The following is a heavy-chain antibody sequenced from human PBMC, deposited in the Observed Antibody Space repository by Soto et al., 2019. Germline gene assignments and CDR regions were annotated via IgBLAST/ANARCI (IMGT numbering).Heavy chain of an antibody. D-gene: IGHD3-3*01. CDR2: ISSSGSTI. V-gene: IGHV3-48*03. CDR3: ARDSITIFGVVISMDV. CDR1: GFAFSSYE. J-gene: IGHJ6*02. Sequence: XGSMRLSCAAPGFAFSSYEMNWVRQAPGKGLEWVSYISSSGSTIYYADSVKGRFTISRDNAKNSLYLQMNSLRAEDTAVYYCARDSITIFGVVISMDVWGQGTTVTVSS.